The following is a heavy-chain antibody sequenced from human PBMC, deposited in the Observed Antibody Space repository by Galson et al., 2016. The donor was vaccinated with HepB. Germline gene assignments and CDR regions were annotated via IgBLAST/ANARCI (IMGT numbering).Heavy chain of an antibody. CDR2: VYSGTP. CDR1: DGSISSSSFS. D-gene: IGHD4-11*01. J-gene: IGHJ4*02. Sequence: SETLSLTCTVSDGSISSSSFSWGWIRQPPGKGLEWIGTVYSGTPTYNPSLKSRVTVSVDTSKNQFSLNMSFVTAADTAVCYCARAGLLTKASFDCWGQGTLVAVSS. CDR3: ARAGLLTKASFDC. V-gene: IGHV4-39*01.